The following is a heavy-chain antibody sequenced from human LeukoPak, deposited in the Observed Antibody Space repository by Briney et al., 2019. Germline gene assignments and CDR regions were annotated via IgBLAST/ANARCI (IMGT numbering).Heavy chain of an antibody. CDR1: GFTFSSYS. V-gene: IGHV3-49*04. D-gene: IGHD3-10*01. CDR3: SGSFGELTFFDY. CDR2: IRSKVFGGTT. J-gene: IGHJ4*02. Sequence: PGGSLRLSCAASGFTFSSYSMIWVRQAPGKGLEWVGFIRSKVFGGTTEYAASVKGRFTISRDDSKSIAYLQMNSLKTEDTAVYYCSGSFGELTFFDYWGQGTLVTVSS.